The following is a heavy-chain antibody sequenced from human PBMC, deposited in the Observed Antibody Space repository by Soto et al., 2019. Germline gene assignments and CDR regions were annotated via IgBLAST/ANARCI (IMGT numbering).Heavy chain of an antibody. V-gene: IGHV3-15*07. CDR2: IKTRADGGTT. J-gene: IGHJ4*01. CDR1: GLTFANAR. CDR3: YHYDSGSYSTDF. Sequence: GGSLRLSCAASGLTFANARMNWVRQAPGKGLEWVGRIKTRADGGTTDYAAPVKGRFTISRDDSESTLYLQMNSLKIEDTAVHYCYHYDSGSYSTDFWGRGTLVTVSS. D-gene: IGHD3-10*01.